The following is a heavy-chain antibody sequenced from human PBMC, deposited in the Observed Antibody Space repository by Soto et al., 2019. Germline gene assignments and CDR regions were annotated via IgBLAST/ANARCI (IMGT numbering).Heavy chain of an antibody. D-gene: IGHD2-15*01. Sequence: QVQLVQSGAEVKKPGASVKVSCKASGYTFTSYAMHWVRQAPGQRLEWMGWINAGNGNTKYSQKFQGRVTITRDTSASTAYMELSSLRSEDTAVYYCARVASPPAYCSGGSCYPFDPWGQGTLVTVSS. V-gene: IGHV1-3*01. CDR3: ARVASPPAYCSGGSCYPFDP. J-gene: IGHJ5*02. CDR2: INAGNGNT. CDR1: GYTFTSYA.